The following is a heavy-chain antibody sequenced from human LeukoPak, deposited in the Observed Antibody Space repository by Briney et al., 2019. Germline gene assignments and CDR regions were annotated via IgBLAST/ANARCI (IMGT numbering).Heavy chain of an antibody. CDR3: AARIWSAYYTFDC. D-gene: IGHD3-3*01. CDR1: GFTFTSHS. V-gene: IGHV3-48*02. CDR2: ITSSSTTI. J-gene: IGHJ4*02. Sequence: GGSLRLSCATSGFTFTSHSMNWVRQAPGKGLEWVSFITSSSTTIYYADSVKGRFTISRDNAKNSLYLQMNSLRDEDTAVYYCAARIWSAYYTFDCWGQGTLVTVSS.